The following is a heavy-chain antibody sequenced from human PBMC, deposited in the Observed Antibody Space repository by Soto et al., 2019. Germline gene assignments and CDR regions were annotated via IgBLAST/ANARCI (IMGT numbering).Heavy chain of an antibody. D-gene: IGHD1-7*01. CDR2: INHSGST. Sequence: SETLSLTCAVYGGSFSGYYWSWIRQPPGKGLEWIGEINHSGSTNYNPSLKSRVTISVDTSKNQFPLKLSSVTAADTAVYYCARGAWARLELRMGWFDPWGQGTLVTVSS. V-gene: IGHV4-34*01. CDR3: ARGAWARLELRMGWFDP. J-gene: IGHJ5*02. CDR1: GGSFSGYY.